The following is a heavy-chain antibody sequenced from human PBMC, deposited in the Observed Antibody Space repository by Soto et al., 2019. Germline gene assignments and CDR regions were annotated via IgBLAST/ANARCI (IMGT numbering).Heavy chain of an antibody. V-gene: IGHV3-21*01. Sequence: GGSLRLSCAASGFTFSSYSMNWVRQAPGKGLEWVSSISSSSSYIYYADSVKGRFTISRDNAQNSLYLQMNSLRAEDTAVYYCARVGGAGRDYFDYWGQGTLVTVSS. D-gene: IGHD3-10*01. CDR1: GFTFSSYS. J-gene: IGHJ4*02. CDR3: ARVGGAGRDYFDY. CDR2: ISSSSSYI.